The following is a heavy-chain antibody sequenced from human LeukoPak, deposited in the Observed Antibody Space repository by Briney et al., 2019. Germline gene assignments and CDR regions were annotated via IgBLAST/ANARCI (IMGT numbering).Heavy chain of an antibody. Sequence: GGSLRLSCAASGFTFDDYAMHWVRQAPGKGLEWVSGISWNSGSIGYADSVKGRFTISRDNAKNSLYLQMNSLRAEDTALYYCAKDISGGDSSGYLSFDYWGQGTLVTVSS. CDR2: ISWNSGSI. CDR1: GFTFDDYA. D-gene: IGHD3-22*01. J-gene: IGHJ4*02. CDR3: AKDISGGDSSGYLSFDY. V-gene: IGHV3-9*01.